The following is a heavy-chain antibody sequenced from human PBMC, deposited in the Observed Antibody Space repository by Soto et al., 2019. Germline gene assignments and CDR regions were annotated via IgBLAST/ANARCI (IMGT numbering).Heavy chain of an antibody. D-gene: IGHD1-26*01. CDR1: GLSLGNYW. J-gene: IGHJ4*02. Sequence: SMRLSCVAFGLSLGNYWMHWVRPAPGKGLVWVSRISDYGRINYAESAKDRFIIPRHDARNNLHLQVNALRVEDAATFYCGECGLGPFDHWGQGALVTVSS. V-gene: IGHV3-74*01. CDR2: ISDYGRI. CDR3: GECGLGPFDH.